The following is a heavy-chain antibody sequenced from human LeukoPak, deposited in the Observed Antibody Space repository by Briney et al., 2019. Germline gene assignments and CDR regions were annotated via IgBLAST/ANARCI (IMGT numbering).Heavy chain of an antibody. Sequence: PSETLSLTSTVSGVSISSSTYYWGWVRQPPGKRLEWIGSIYFSGRTYYNPSLKSRVTISLDTSENLYSLRLSSVTAADTAVYYCAVDFGSHRVVYWGQGSLVTVSS. D-gene: IGHD3-3*01. CDR1: GVSISSSTYY. CDR2: IYFSGRT. V-gene: IGHV4-39*01. CDR3: AVDFGSHRVVY. J-gene: IGHJ4*01.